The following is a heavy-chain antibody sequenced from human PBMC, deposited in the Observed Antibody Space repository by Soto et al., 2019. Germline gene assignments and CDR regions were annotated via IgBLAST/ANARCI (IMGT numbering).Heavy chain of an antibody. CDR3: AHRPSLRNTWNYGYMDV. Sequence: SGPTLVNPTETLTLTCTFSGFSLSTSGVGVGWIRQPPGEALEWLALIYWDDDKRYSPSLKSRLTITKDTSKNQVVLTMTNMAPVDTATYNCAHRPSLRNTWNYGYMDVWGKGTTVTVSS. D-gene: IGHD1-1*01. CDR2: IYWDDDK. J-gene: IGHJ6*03. V-gene: IGHV2-5*02. CDR1: GFSLSTSGVG.